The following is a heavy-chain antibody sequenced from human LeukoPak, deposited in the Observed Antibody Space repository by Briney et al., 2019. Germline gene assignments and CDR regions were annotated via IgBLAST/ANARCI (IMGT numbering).Heavy chain of an antibody. CDR1: GGSISSGSYY. J-gene: IGHJ6*02. CDR2: IYTSGST. V-gene: IGHV4-61*02. CDR3: ARVGYNYYGMDV. Sequence: SETLSLTCTVSGGSISSGSYYWSWIRQPAGKGLEWTGRIYTSGSTNYNPSFKSRVTISVDTSKNQFSLKLSSVTAADTAVYYCARVGYNYYGMDVWGQGTTVTVSS.